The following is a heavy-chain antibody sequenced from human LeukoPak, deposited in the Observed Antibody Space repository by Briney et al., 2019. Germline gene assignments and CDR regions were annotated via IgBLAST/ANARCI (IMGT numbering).Heavy chain of an antibody. CDR3: AREGPLEQPGKPYAFDI. CDR2: IYHSGST. J-gene: IGHJ3*02. Sequence: PSETLSLTCTLSGGSISSSSYSWGWIRQPPGKGLEWIGCIYHSGSTYYNPSLKSRVTISVDMSKNQFSLKLSSVTAADTAVYYCAREGPLEQPGKPYAFDIWGQGTMVTVSS. D-gene: IGHD6-13*01. V-gene: IGHV4-39*07. CDR1: GGSISSSSYS.